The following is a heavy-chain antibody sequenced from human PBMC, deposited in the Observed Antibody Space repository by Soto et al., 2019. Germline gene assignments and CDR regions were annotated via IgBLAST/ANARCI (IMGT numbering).Heavy chain of an antibody. CDR3: ARDRLMATAGTARHYFGLDV. CDR1: GDSIRSGGYY. J-gene: IGHJ6*02. CDR2: IYYSGST. V-gene: IGHV4-31*03. D-gene: IGHD5-18*01. Sequence: SETLSLTCTVSGDSIRSGGYYWSWVRQSPRRGLEWIGNIYYSGSTYYNPSLKGRLTISVDTSKNQFSLNLSSVTAADTAVYYCARDRLMATAGTARHYFGLDVWGQGTTVTVSS.